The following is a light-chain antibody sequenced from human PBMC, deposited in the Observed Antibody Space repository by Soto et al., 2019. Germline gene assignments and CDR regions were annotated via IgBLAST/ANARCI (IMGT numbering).Light chain of an antibody. J-gene: IGLJ1*01. CDR1: SSNIGAGYD. Sequence: QSVLTQPPSVSGAPGQRVTISCTGSSSNIGAGYDVHWYQQLPGTAPKLLIYGNSNRPSGVPDRFSGSKSGTSASPAITGLQAEDEADYYCQSYDSSLSGWVFGTGTKLTV. CDR3: QSYDSSLSGWV. CDR2: GNS. V-gene: IGLV1-40*01.